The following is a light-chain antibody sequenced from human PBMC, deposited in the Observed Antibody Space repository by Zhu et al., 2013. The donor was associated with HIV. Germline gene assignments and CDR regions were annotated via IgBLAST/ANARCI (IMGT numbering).Light chain of an antibody. CDR3: HHVNDNPA. Sequence: DIQMTQSPSTLSASVGDRVTITCRASQSISGWLAWYQQKPGKAPKLLIYDASILDSGVPSRFSARGSGTEFTLTITSLQPQDFATYYCHHVNDNPAFGPGTKVDVK. V-gene: IGKV1-5*01. CDR1: QSISGW. CDR2: DAS. J-gene: IGKJ3*01.